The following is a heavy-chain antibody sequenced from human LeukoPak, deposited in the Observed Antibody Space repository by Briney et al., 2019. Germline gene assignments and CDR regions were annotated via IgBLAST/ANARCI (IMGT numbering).Heavy chain of an antibody. CDR2: INHIGST. CDR1: GGSFSGYC. J-gene: IGHJ4*02. V-gene: IGHV4-34*01. D-gene: IGHD3-3*01. Sequence: SETLSLTCAVYGGSFSGYCWSWIRQPPGKGLEWIGEINHIGSTNYNPSLKSRVTISIDTFKNQFSLKLSSVTAADTAVYYCASTYNGFWSGYSDGSYLTYWGQGTLVTVSS. CDR3: ASTYNGFWSGYSDGSYLTY.